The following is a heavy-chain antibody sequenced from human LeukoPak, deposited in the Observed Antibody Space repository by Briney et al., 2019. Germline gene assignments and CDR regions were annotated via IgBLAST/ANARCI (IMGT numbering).Heavy chain of an antibody. D-gene: IGHD1-1*01. V-gene: IGHV3-7*01. Sequence: GGSLRLSCAASGFTFSTYWMTWVRQAPGKGLECVANIKPDGSEKYYVDSVEGRFTFSRDNAKNSLYLQMNSLRAEDTALYYCARGGTWDLDYWGQGTLVTVSS. CDR1: GFTFSTYW. CDR3: ARGGTWDLDY. J-gene: IGHJ4*02. CDR2: IKPDGSEK.